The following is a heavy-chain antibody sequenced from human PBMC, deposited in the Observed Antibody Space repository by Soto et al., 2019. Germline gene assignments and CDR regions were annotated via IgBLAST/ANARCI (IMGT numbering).Heavy chain of an antibody. CDR1: GFTFTSYV. D-gene: IGHD3-22*01. CDR3: AKDSNKYSSSLRGRYFDY. Sequence: VQLLESGGGLVQRGGSQRLSCAASGFTFTSYVMSWVRQAPGKGLEWVAGISGGGSTAFYADSVKGRITISRDNAKNTLVLRMDSLRAEDTAIYYCAKDSNKYSSSLRGRYFDYWGQGTLVTVSS. J-gene: IGHJ4*02. CDR2: ISGGGSTA. V-gene: IGHV3-23*01.